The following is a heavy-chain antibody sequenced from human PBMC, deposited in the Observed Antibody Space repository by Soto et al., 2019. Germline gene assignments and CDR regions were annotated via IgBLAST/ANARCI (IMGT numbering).Heavy chain of an antibody. CDR1: GFTFSDYY. J-gene: IGHJ4*02. D-gene: IGHD6-13*01. CDR2: ISSSGSTI. V-gene: IGHV3-11*04. CDR3: ARSTSSSWPNFDY. Sequence: GGSLRLSCAASGFTFSDYYMSWIRQAPGKGLEWVSYISSSGSTIYYADSVKGRFTISRDNAKNSLYLQMNSLRAEDTAVYYCARSTSSSWPNFDYWGQGTLVTVSS.